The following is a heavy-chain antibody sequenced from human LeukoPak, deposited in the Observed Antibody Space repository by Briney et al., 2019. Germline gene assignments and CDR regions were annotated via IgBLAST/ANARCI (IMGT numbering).Heavy chain of an antibody. D-gene: IGHD2-21*01. J-gene: IGHJ4*02. CDR2: ISSGGSTI. CDR1: GFTFSDYY. CDR3: ARHLVVATYDY. V-gene: IGHV3-11*01. Sequence: GSLRLSCAASGFTFSDYYMSWIRQAPGKGLEWVSYISSGGSTIYYADSVKGRFTISRGNARNSLYLQMNSLRAEDTAVYYCARHLVVATYDYWGQGTLVTVSS.